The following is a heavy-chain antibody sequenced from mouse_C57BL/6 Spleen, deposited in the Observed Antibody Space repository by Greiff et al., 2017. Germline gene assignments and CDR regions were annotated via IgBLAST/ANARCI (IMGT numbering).Heavy chain of an antibody. V-gene: IGHV1-50*01. CDR1: GYTFTSYW. D-gene: IGHD2-4*01. CDR3: ARFGYDYDTWFAY. Sequence: QVQLQQPGAELVKPGASVKLSCKASGYTFTSYWMQWVKQRPGQGLEWIGEIDPSDSYTNYNQKFKGKATLTVDTSSGTAYMQLSSLSSEDSAVYYCARFGYDYDTWFAYWGQGTLVTVSA. J-gene: IGHJ3*01. CDR2: IDPSDSYT.